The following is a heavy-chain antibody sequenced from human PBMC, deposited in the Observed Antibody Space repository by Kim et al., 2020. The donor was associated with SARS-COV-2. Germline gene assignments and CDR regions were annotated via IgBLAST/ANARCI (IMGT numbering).Heavy chain of an antibody. CDR2: INHSGST. D-gene: IGHD2-21*01. J-gene: IGHJ3*02. CDR1: GGSFSGYY. V-gene: IGHV4-34*01. Sequence: SETLSLTCAVYGGSFSGYYWSWIRQPPGKGLEWIGEINHSGSTNYNPSLKSRVTISVDTSKNQFSLKLSSVTAADTAVYYCARGFKAWVKGRDAFDIWGQGTMVTVSS. CDR3: ARGFKAWVKGRDAFDI.